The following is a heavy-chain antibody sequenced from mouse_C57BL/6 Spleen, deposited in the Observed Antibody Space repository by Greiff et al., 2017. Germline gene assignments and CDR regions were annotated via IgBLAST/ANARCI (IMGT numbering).Heavy chain of an antibody. Sequence: QVQLQQPGAELVKPGASVKLSCKASGYTFTSYWMHWVKQRPGQGLEWIGMIHPNSGSTNYNEKFKSKATLTVDKSSSTAYMQLSSLTSEDSAVYYCARSPSLPPGAMDYWGQGTSVTVSS. V-gene: IGHV1-64*01. J-gene: IGHJ4*01. CDR2: IHPNSGST. D-gene: IGHD5-5*01. CDR3: ARSPSLPPGAMDY. CDR1: GYTFTSYW.